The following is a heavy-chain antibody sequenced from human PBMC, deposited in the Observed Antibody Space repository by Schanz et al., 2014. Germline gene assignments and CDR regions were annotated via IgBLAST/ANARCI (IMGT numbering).Heavy chain of an antibody. J-gene: IGHJ4*02. Sequence: EVQLVESGGGLVKPGGSLRLSCATSGFTFSAYYMDWVRQAPGKGLEWVSFIYIGGNTYYADSVKGRFTISRDNSKNTVYIQMNSLRAEDTAVYYCARGGPAYYFDDWGQGTLVTVSS. CDR3: ARGGPAYYFDD. CDR2: IYIGGNT. V-gene: IGHV3-66*01. CDR1: GFTFSAYY.